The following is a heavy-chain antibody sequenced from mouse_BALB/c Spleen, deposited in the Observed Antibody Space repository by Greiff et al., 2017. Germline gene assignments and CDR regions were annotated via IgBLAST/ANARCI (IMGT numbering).Heavy chain of an antibody. Sequence: QVQLQQSGPELVKPGASVKMSCKASGYTFTSYYIHWVKQRPGQGLEWIGWIYPGDGSTKYNEKFKGKTTLTADKSSSTAYMLLSSLTSEDSAIYFCARGENWYFDVWGAGTTVTVSS. CDR1: GYTFTSYY. J-gene: IGHJ1*01. V-gene: IGHV1S56*01. CDR2: IYPGDGST. CDR3: ARGENWYFDV.